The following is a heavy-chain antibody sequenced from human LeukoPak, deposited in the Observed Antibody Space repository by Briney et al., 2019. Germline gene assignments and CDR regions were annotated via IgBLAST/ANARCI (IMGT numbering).Heavy chain of an antibody. CDR3: ARDSPYYYDSSGYSSYFDY. Sequence: AASVKVSCKASGYTFTSYGISWVRQAPGQGLEWMGWISAYNGNTNYAQKLQGRVTVTTDTSTSTAYMELRSLRSDDTAAYYCARDSPYYYDSSGYSSYFDYWGQGTLVTVSS. V-gene: IGHV1-18*01. CDR1: GYTFTSYG. D-gene: IGHD3-22*01. CDR2: ISAYNGNT. J-gene: IGHJ4*02.